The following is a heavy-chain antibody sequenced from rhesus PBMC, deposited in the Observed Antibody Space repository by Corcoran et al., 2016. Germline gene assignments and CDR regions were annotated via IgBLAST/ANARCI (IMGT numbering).Heavy chain of an antibody. CDR3: ARGIVVLLTAPPAYFDY. J-gene: IGHJ4*01. CDR1: GGSISSSNW. D-gene: IGHD2-15*01. CDR2: IYGMGVST. Sequence: QVQLQESGPAVVKPSETLSLTCAVSGGSISSSNWWSCIRTSPGKGLEWIGGIYGMGVSTKDNPPLSGRGTISKDTSKTQFSRKRCAVTSEDTAVYYCARGIVVLLTAPPAYFDYWGQGVLVTVSS. V-gene: IGHV4-93*01.